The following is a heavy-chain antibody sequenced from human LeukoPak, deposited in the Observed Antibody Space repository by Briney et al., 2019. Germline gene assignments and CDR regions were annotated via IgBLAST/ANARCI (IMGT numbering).Heavy chain of an antibody. J-gene: IGHJ4*02. CDR3: ARGTAYYYDSSGYYYFDY. D-gene: IGHD3-22*01. V-gene: IGHV1-69*05. Sequence: SVKVSCKASGGTFSSYAISLVRQAPGQGLEWMGGIIPIFGTANYAQKFQGRVTITTDESTSTAYMELSSLRSEDTAVYYCARGTAYYYDSSGYYYFDYWGQGTLVTVSS. CDR1: GGTFSSYA. CDR2: IIPIFGTA.